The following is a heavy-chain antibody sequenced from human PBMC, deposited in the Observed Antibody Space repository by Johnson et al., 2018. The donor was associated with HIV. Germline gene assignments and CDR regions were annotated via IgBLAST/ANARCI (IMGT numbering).Heavy chain of an antibody. V-gene: IGHV3-33*08. J-gene: IGHJ3*02. CDR1: GFTFSSYA. CDR3: ARDQGGSSGWLHSNGAFDI. Sequence: QVQLVESGGGLVQPGGSLRLSCAASGFTFSSYAMSWVRQAPGKGLEWGAVIWFDGSYKWYADSVKGRFTISRDNSKNTLYLQMNSLRAEDTAVYYCARDQGGSSGWLHSNGAFDIWGQGTMVTVSS. CDR2: IWFDGSYK. D-gene: IGHD6-19*01.